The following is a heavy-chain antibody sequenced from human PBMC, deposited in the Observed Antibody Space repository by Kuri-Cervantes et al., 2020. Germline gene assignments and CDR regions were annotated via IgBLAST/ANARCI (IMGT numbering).Heavy chain of an antibody. CDR2: INHSGST. V-gene: IGHV4-34*01. Sequence: SETLSLTCAVYGGSFSGYYWSWIRQPPGKGLEWIGEINHSGSTNYNPSLKSRVTISVDTSKNQFSLKLSSVTAADTAVYYCAREFGVATVTTFVDYWGQGTLVTVSS. D-gene: IGHD4-17*01. CDR3: AREFGVATVTTFVDY. CDR1: GGSFSGYY. J-gene: IGHJ4*02.